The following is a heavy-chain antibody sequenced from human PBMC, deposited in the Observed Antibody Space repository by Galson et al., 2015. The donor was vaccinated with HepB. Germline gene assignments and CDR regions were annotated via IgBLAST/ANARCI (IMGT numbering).Heavy chain of an antibody. V-gene: IGHV3-33*01. CDR1: GFSFSRFG. D-gene: IGHD2-8*02. Sequence: SLRLSCAASGFSFSRFGMHWVRQTPDKRLEWLAVIWHDGTDQYYADSVEGRFTISRDNSKNTLFLQMNSLRTEDTAVYYCARRRCTGGSCYSDYWGQGTLLTVSS. CDR2: IWHDGTDQ. CDR3: ARRRCTGGSCYSDY. J-gene: IGHJ4*02.